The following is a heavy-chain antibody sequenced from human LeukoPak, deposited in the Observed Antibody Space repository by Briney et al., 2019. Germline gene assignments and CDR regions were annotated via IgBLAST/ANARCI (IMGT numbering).Heavy chain of an antibody. CDR2: TYHSGIT. CDR1: GYSISSGCY. D-gene: IGHD6-19*01. Sequence: TSETLSLTCTVSGYSISSGCYWGWIRQSPGKGLEWIGITYHSGITHYNPSLKSRLTMSMDTSKNQFSLILSSVTAADTAVYYCARSGFATGWTFDYWGQGDLVTVSS. V-gene: IGHV4-38-2*02. J-gene: IGHJ4*02. CDR3: ARSGFATGWTFDY.